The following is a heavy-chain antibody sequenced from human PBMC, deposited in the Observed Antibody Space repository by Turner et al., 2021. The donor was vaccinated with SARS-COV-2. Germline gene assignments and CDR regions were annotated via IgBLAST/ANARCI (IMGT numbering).Heavy chain of an antibody. CDR3: ARAYYYNSGRGAFDI. CDR2: IWYDGSNK. V-gene: IGHV3-33*01. D-gene: IGHD3-10*01. J-gene: IGHJ3*02. Sequence: QVQLVESGGGVVQPGRSLRLSCAASGFTFSGYGMHWVRQAPGKGLEWVAVIWYDGSNKYYADSVKGRFTISRDNSKNTLYLQMNSLRAEDTAVYYCARAYYYNSGRGAFDIWGQGTMVTISS. CDR1: GFTFSGYG.